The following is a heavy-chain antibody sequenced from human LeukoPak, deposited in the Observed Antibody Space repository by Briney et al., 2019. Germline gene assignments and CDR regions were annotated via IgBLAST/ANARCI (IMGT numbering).Heavy chain of an antibody. CDR2: LVYDARS. CDR1: GFPFSSYG. CDR3: ARDLSAAFDF. D-gene: IGHD6-19*01. J-gene: IGHJ4*02. V-gene: IGHV3-33*01. Sequence: GGSLRLSCAASGFPFSSYGMHWVRQAPGKGLEWVARLVYDARSDYANSVKGRFSISRDDSKNTLFLDMSNLRVEDTALYYCARDLSAAFDFWGQGVLVTVSS.